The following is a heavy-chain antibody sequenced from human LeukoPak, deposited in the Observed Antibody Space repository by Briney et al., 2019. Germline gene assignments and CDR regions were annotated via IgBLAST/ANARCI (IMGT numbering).Heavy chain of an antibody. Sequence: ASVKVSCKVSGYTLTELSMHWVRQAPGKGLEWMGGFDPEDGETIYAQKFQGRVTMTEDTSTDTAYMELSSLRPEDTAVYYCATSPLATQWLRCHYWGQGTLVTVSS. CDR3: ATSPLATQWLRCHY. D-gene: IGHD5-12*01. V-gene: IGHV1-24*01. CDR2: FDPEDGET. J-gene: IGHJ4*02. CDR1: GYTLTELS.